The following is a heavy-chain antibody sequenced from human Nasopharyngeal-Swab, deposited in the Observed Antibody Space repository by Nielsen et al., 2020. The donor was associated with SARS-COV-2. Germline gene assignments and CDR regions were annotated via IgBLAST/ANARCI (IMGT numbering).Heavy chain of an antibody. J-gene: IGHJ3*02. D-gene: IGHD3-22*01. CDR2: IRYDGSNK. Sequence: GGSLRLSCAASGFTFSSYGMHWVCQAPGKGLEWVAFIRYDGSNKYYADSVKGRFTISRDNSKNTLYLQMNSLRAEDTAVYYCAKDGAYDTMIVVVIKGPAFDIWGQGTMVTVSS. V-gene: IGHV3-30*02. CDR1: GFTFSSYG. CDR3: AKDGAYDTMIVVVIKGPAFDI.